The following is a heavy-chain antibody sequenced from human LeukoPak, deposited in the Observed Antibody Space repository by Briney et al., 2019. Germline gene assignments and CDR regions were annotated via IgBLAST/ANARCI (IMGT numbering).Heavy chain of an antibody. D-gene: IGHD3-22*01. V-gene: IGHV3-23*01. CDR3: AKARYEGVITMIVVRRKYYFDY. CDR2: ISGSGGST. Sequence: GGSLRLSCAASGFTFSSYAMSWVRQAPGKGLEWVSAISGSGGSTYYADSVKGRFTISRNNSKNTLYLQMNSLRAEDTAVYYCAKARYEGVITMIVVRRKYYFDYWGQGTLVTVSS. J-gene: IGHJ4*02. CDR1: GFTFSSYA.